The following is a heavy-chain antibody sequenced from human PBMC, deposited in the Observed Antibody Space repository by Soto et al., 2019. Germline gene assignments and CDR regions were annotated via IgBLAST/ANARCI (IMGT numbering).Heavy chain of an antibody. D-gene: IGHD1-7*01. CDR2: IWHDGTKE. J-gene: IGHJ2*01. CDR3: ASLYNWNYSRYWYFDL. CDR1: GFTVRTHG. V-gene: IGHV3-33*03. Sequence: QVQLVESGGGVVQPGRSLRLSCAASGFTVRTHGMYWVRQAAGKGLEWVALIWHDGTKENYADSVKGRFTISKDNSKNTLYLQMNDLRAEDTAVYYCASLYNWNYSRYWYFDLWGRGTLVTVSS.